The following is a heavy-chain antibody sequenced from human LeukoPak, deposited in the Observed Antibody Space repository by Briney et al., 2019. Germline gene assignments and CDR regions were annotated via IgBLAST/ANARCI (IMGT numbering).Heavy chain of an antibody. CDR3: ARELRVRYLYYFDY. CDR2: IYYSGST. V-gene: IGHV4-59*12. J-gene: IGHJ4*02. CDR1: GGSISSYY. D-gene: IGHD3-16*01. Sequence: SETLSLTCTVSGGSISSYYWSWIRQPPGKGLEWIGYIYYSGSTNYNPSLKSRVTISVDTSKNQFSLKLSSVTAADTAVYYCARELRVRYLYYFDYWGQGTLVTVSS.